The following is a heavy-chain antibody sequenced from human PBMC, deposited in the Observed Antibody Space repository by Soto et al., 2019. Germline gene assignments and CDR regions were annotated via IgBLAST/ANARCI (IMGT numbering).Heavy chain of an antibody. J-gene: IGHJ3*02. D-gene: IGHD2-15*01. CDR1: RFSFSDYG. Sequence: QVQLVESGGGVVQPGGSRRLSCEASRFSFSDYGMHWVRQAPGKGLEWVALIRDDGSATYYSDSVKGRFAISRDNSKNTLYLQMNRLRAEDTAVYYCATSTLTEAFEIWGQGTMVSVSS. CDR2: IRDDGSAT. CDR3: ATSTLTEAFEI. V-gene: IGHV3-30*02.